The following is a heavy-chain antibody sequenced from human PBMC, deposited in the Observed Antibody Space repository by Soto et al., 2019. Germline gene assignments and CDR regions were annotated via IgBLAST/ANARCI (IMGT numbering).Heavy chain of an antibody. CDR2: ISYDGSNK. CDR3: AKDLERWEHAFDY. J-gene: IGHJ4*02. Sequence: QVQLVESGGGVVQPGRSLRLSCAASGFTFSSYGMHWVRQAPGKGLEWVAVISYDGSNKYYADSVKGRFTISRDNSKNTLYLQMNSLRAKDTAVYYCAKDLERWEHAFDYWGQGTLVTVSS. CDR1: GFTFSSYG. D-gene: IGHD1-26*01. V-gene: IGHV3-30*18.